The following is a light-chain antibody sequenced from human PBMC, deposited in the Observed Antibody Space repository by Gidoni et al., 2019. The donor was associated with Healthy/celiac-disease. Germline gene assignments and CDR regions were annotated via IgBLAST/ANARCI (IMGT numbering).Light chain of an antibody. CDR2: EAS. Sequence: EIVLTQSPATLSLSPGESATLSCRASQSVSSYLAWYQQKPGQAPRLLIYEASNRTTGIPARFSGSGSGTDFTLTISSLEPEDFAVYYCQQRSNSFTFGGGTKVEIK. V-gene: IGKV3-11*01. J-gene: IGKJ4*01. CDR3: QQRSNSFT. CDR1: QSVSSY.